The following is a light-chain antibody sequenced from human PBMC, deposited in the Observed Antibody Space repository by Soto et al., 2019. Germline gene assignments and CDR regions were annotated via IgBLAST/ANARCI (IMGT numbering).Light chain of an antibody. CDR2: EVN. J-gene: IGLJ3*02. Sequence: QSALTQPASVSGSPGQSITISCTGASSDVGAYNYVSWFQQYPGKAPKLMIFEVNNRPSGVSSRFSGSKSGNTASLTISGLQAEDEADYYCTSLTTSRTWVFGGGTKVTVL. V-gene: IGLV2-14*01. CDR1: SSDVGAYNY. CDR3: TSLTTSRTWV.